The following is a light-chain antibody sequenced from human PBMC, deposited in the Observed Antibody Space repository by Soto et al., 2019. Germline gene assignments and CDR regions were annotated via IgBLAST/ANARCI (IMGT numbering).Light chain of an antibody. J-gene: IGKJ4*01. V-gene: IGKV1-5*03. CDR2: KAS. CDR1: QSVSTW. Sequence: DSQMTQSPSTLAASVGGRVTITCRASQSVSTWLAWYQQKPGKAPKLLIYKASILQSGVSSRFSGSGSGTDFTLTISSLQPDDFATYYCQQYDRYPVTFGGGTKVEVK. CDR3: QQYDRYPVT.